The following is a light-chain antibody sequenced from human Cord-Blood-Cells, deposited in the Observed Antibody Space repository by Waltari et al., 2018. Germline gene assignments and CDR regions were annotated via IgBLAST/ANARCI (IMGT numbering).Light chain of an antibody. CDR3: SSYTSSSTWV. CDR2: DVR. J-gene: IGLJ3*02. CDR1: SRDFGGYNY. Sequence: QSALTQPASVSGSPGQSITISCTGTSRDFGGYNYFSWYQQHPGKAPKLMIYDVRKRPSGVSNRFSGSKSGNTASLTISGLQAEDEADYYCSSYTSSSTWVFGGGTKLTVL. V-gene: IGLV2-14*01.